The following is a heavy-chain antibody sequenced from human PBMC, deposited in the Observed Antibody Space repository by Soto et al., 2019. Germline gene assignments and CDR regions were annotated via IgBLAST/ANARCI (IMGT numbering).Heavy chain of an antibody. CDR3: ASDRRADDYGDDAFDN. CDR1: GLIVDNNY. D-gene: IGHD4-17*01. Sequence: EVQLVESGGGLVQRGGSLRLSCAASGLIVDNNYMSWVRQAPGKGLEWISVMYSAGNTYYADSVRGRFTISRDSSTNTLFLEMHSLRVEDTAVYYCASDRRADDYGDDAFDNWGQGTLVTVSS. V-gene: IGHV3-66*01. J-gene: IGHJ4*02. CDR2: MYSAGNT.